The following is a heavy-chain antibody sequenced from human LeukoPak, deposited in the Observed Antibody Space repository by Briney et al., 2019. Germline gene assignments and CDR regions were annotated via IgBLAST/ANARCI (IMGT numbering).Heavy chain of an antibody. D-gene: IGHD1-26*01. CDR1: GYTLTELS. Sequence: GASVKVSCKVSGYTLTELSMHWVRQAPGKGLEWMGGFDPEDGETIYAQKFQGRVTMTEDTSTDTAYMELSSLRSEDTAVYYCAIDRGQSGSYYLAFDIWGQGTMVTVSS. CDR2: FDPEDGET. V-gene: IGHV1-24*01. CDR3: AIDRGQSGSYYLAFDI. J-gene: IGHJ3*02.